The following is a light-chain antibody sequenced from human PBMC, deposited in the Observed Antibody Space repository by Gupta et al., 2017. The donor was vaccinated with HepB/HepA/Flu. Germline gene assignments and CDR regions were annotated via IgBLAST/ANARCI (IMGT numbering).Light chain of an antibody. V-gene: IGLV1-40*01. Sequence: QSVLTQPPSVSGAPGQRVTTSCTGSSSNIGACYDVYWYQQLPGTAPKLLISANSNRPSGVPDRVSGSKSGTSASLAITGLQPEDEADYYCQSYDNSLGGSYVFGTGTKVTVL. CDR3: QSYDNSLGGSYV. J-gene: IGLJ1*01. CDR2: ANS. CDR1: SSNIGACYD.